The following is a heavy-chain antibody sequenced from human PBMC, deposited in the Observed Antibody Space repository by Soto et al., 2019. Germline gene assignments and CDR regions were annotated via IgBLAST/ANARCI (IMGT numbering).Heavy chain of an antibody. CDR2: IYSGGST. Sequence: EVQLVESGGGLVQPGGSLRLSCAASGSTVSSNYMSWVRQAPGKGLEWVSVIYSGGSTYYADSVKGRFTISRDNSKNTLHLQMNSLRAEDTAVYYCANQRGGYDRDFDYWGKGTLVTVSS. J-gene: IGHJ4*02. D-gene: IGHD5-12*01. CDR1: GSTVSSNY. V-gene: IGHV3-66*01. CDR3: ANQRGGYDRDFDY.